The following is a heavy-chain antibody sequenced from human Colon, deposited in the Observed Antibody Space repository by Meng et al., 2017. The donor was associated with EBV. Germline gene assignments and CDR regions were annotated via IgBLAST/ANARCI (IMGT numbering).Heavy chain of an antibody. CDR2: INTNTGNP. D-gene: IGHD2-2*01. CDR3: ARETLGYCSSTSCYIGPPDY. J-gene: IGHJ4*02. V-gene: IGHV7-4-1*02. Sequence: VKLVPSCPKLKKPGASLKVSSKASGYTFTSYAMNWVRQAPGQGLERMGWINTNTGNPTYAQGFTGRFVFSLDTSVSTAYLQISSLKAEDTAVYYCARETLGYCSSTSCYIGPPDYWGQGTLVTVSS. CDR1: GYTFTSYA.